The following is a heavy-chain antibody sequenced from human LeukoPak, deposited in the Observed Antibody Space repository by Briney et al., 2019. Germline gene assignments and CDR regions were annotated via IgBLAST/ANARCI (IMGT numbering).Heavy chain of an antibody. J-gene: IGHJ4*02. D-gene: IGHD1-1*01. CDR3: GRQGYTASHYFVDY. V-gene: IGHV4-4*07. CDR1: GGSINSYY. Sequence: PSETLSLTCTVSGGSINSYYWGWVRQPAGKGLEWIGRIYTTGTTNCSPSLKSRLTMSLDTSKNQFSLKLRSVTAADTAVYYCGRQGYTASHYFVDYWSQGTLVTVSS. CDR2: IYTTGTT.